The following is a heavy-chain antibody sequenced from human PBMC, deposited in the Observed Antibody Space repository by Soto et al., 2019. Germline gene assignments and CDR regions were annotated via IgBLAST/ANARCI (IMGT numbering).Heavy chain of an antibody. Sequence: QVQLVQSGAEVRKPGSSVRISCTASGDTLSYSAIGWLRQAPGQGLEWMGGITPSFGSPVYARKFQGRVTIAEDHMILNNLGSDDTAMYFCATYFTAVAYFENWGQGTLITVSS. V-gene: IGHV1-69*01. CDR3: ATYFTAVAYFEN. CDR1: GDTLSYSA. CDR2: ITPSFGSP. J-gene: IGHJ4*02. D-gene: IGHD3-9*01.